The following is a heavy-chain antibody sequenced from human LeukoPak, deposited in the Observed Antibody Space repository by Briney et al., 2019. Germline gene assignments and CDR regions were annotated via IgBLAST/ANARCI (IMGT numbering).Heavy chain of an antibody. Sequence: ASVKVSCKASGYTFTGYFMHWVRQAPGQGLEWMGWVNPNSGGTNYAQKFQGRVIMTRDTSISTAYIELSRLRSDDTAVYYCARDLDGSSGCDYWGQGTLVTVSS. D-gene: IGHD6-13*01. V-gene: IGHV1-2*02. CDR1: GYTFTGYF. CDR3: ARDLDGSSGCDY. CDR2: VNPNSGGT. J-gene: IGHJ4*02.